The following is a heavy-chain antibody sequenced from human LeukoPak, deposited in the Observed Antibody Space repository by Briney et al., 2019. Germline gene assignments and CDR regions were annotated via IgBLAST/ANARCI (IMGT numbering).Heavy chain of an antibody. CDR1: GGSISSYY. CDR3: ATDVRGLVPYYFDF. J-gene: IGHJ4*02. V-gene: IGHV4-59*01. CDR2: IYYSGSN. Sequence: PSETLSLTCAVSGGSISSYYWNWIRQPPGKGLEWVGYIYYSGSNNYNPSLKCRVTISIDTSKNQSSLQLTSVTAADTAVYYCATDVRGLVPYYFDFWGQGTLVTVSS. D-gene: IGHD3-10*02.